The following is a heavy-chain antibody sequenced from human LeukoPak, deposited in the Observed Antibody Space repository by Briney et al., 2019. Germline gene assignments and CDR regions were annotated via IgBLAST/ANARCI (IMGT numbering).Heavy chain of an antibody. CDR1: KFTFSTYW. CDR2: IKQDGSEK. V-gene: IGHV3-7*03. Sequence: GGSMRLSCADSKFTFSTYWMSWVRQAPGKGLEWVANIKQDGSEKYYVDSVKGRFTISRDNAKNSLYLQMNNLRAEDTAVYYCARTKILVVVVATPDIPYYFDYWGQGTLVTVSS. J-gene: IGHJ4*02. CDR3: ARTKILVVVVATPDIPYYFDY. D-gene: IGHD2-15*01.